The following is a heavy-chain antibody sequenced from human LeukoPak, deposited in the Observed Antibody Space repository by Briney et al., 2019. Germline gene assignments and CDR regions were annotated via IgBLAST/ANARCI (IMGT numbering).Heavy chain of an antibody. CDR3: ARYRDSSSSSLNWFDP. V-gene: IGHV4-30-2*01. D-gene: IGHD6-13*01. CDR2: IYHSGST. J-gene: IGHJ5*02. CDR1: GGSISSGGYS. Sequence: SETLSLTCAVSGGSISSGGYSWSWIRQPPGKGLEWIGYIYHSGSTYYNPSLKSRVTISVDRSKNQFSLKLSSVTAADTAVYYCARYRDSSSSSLNWFDPWGQGTLVTVSS.